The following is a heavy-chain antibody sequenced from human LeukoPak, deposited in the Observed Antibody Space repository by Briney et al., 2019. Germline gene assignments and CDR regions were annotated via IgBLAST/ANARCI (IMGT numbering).Heavy chain of an antibody. D-gene: IGHD3-9*01. Sequence: GGSLRLSCAASGFTLSSYAMSWVRQAPGKGLEWVSAISGSGGSTYYADSVKGRFTISRDNSKNTLYLQMNSLRAEDTAVYFCAKDYDMWTGSLDYWGQGTLVTVSS. CDR3: AKDYDMWTGSLDY. CDR1: GFTLSSYA. V-gene: IGHV3-23*01. CDR2: ISGSGGST. J-gene: IGHJ4*02.